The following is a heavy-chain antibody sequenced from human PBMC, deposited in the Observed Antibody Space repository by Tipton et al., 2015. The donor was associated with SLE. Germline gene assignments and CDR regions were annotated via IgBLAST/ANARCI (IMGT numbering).Heavy chain of an antibody. CDR3: ARGDPGSSSWYAPPFGY. Sequence: TLSLTCAVSGYSISSGYYWGWIRQPPGKGLEGIGSIYHRGSTYYNPSLKSRVTIPVDTSKNQFSLKLSSVTAADTAVYYCARGDPGSSSWYAPPFGYWGQGTLVTVSS. J-gene: IGHJ4*02. D-gene: IGHD6-13*01. V-gene: IGHV4-38-2*01. CDR1: GYSISSGYY. CDR2: IYHRGST.